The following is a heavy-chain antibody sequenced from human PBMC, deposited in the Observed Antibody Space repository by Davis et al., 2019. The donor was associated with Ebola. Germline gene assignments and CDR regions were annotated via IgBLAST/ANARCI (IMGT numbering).Heavy chain of an antibody. D-gene: IGHD3-10*01. CDR1: GGSISSSSYY. J-gene: IGHJ4*02. V-gene: IGHV4-39*07. CDR2: TYHGGNT. CDR3: ARVGSLLTAFDS. Sequence: SETLSLTCTVSGGSISSSSYYWGWIRQPPGKGLEWIGMTYHGGNTHYNPSLKSRVTISVDTSRNQFSLKLSSVTAADTALYYCARVGSLLTAFDSWGQGTLVTASS.